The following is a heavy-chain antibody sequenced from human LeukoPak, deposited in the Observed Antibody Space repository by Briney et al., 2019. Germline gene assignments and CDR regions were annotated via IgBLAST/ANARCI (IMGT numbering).Heavy chain of an antibody. CDR1: GGSFSGYY. J-gene: IGHJ5*02. Sequence: SETLSLTCAVYGGSFSGYYWSWIRQPPGKGLEWIREINHSGSTNYNPSLKSRVTISVDTSKNQFSLKLASVTAADTAVYYCARLGPYGVVYAIMDNWFDPWGQGTLVTVSS. CDR2: INHSGST. V-gene: IGHV4-34*01. CDR3: ARLGPYGVVYAIMDNWFDP. D-gene: IGHD2-8*02.